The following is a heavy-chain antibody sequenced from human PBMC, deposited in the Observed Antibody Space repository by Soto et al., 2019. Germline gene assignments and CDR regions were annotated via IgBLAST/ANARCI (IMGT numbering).Heavy chain of an antibody. V-gene: IGHV2-5*02. Sequence: QITLKESGPTLVKPTQTLTLTCTFSGFSLSTSGVGVGWIRQPPRKALEWLALIYGDDNTRYSPSLKTRLTITKDTSRNQVVLTMTNMDPMDTATYYCAHRQGLGELRYWGQGTLVTVSS. CDR1: GFSLSTSGVG. CDR3: AHRQGLGELRY. D-gene: IGHD3-10*01. J-gene: IGHJ4*02. CDR2: IYGDDNT.